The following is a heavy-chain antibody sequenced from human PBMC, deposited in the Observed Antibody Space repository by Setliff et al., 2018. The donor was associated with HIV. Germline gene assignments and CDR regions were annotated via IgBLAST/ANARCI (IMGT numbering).Heavy chain of an antibody. J-gene: IGHJ1*01. CDR2: ISWRSTYI. CDR3: ARGPPGEPRLFQH. D-gene: IGHD3-10*01. V-gene: IGHV3-21*01. CDR1: GFTFSTHC. Sequence: GGSLRLSCAASGFTFSTHCMNWVRQAPGKGLEWISSISWRSTYIYYADSVKGRFTISRDNAKNSLYLQMNSLRAEDTAVYYCARGPPGEPRLFQHWGQGTLVTVSS.